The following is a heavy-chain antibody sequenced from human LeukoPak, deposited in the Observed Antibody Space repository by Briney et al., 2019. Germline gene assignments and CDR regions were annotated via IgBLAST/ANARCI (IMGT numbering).Heavy chain of an antibody. J-gene: IGHJ4*02. CDR3: ARDGKSGNFDN. CDR1: GFTFSSYE. Sequence: GGSLRLSCAASGFTFSSYEMNWVRQAPGKGLEWVSYISSSGSTIYYADSVKGRFTISRDNAKNSLYLQMNSLRAEDTAVYYCARDGKSGNFDNWGQGTLVTVSS. V-gene: IGHV3-48*03. CDR2: ISSSGSTI. D-gene: IGHD5-12*01.